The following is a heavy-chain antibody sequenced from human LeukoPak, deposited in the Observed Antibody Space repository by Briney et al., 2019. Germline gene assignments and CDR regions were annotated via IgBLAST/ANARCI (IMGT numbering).Heavy chain of an antibody. CDR1: GYTFTSYA. CDR2: INAGNGNT. D-gene: IGHD2-2*01. Sequence: ASVKVSCKASGYTFTSYAMHWVRQAPGQRLEWMGWINAGNGNTKYSQEFQGRVTITRDTSASTAYMELSSLRSEDMAVYYCARGLGYCSSTSCYGPHDAFDIWGQGTMVTVSS. J-gene: IGHJ3*02. CDR3: ARGLGYCSSTSCYGPHDAFDI. V-gene: IGHV1-3*03.